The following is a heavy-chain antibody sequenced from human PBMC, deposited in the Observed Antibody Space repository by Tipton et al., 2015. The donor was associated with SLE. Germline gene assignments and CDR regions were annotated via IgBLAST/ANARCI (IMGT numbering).Heavy chain of an antibody. CDR3: ARDRRLIAAPSFWWYFDL. CDR2: IYTSGRT. CDR1: DGSISSYY. V-gene: IGHV4-4*08. J-gene: IGHJ2*01. D-gene: IGHD6-13*01. Sequence: TLSLTCTVSDGSISSYYWSWIRQPPGKGLEWIGYIYTSGRTNYNPSLKSRVTISVDTSKNQFSLKLSSVTAADTAVYYCARDRRLIAAPSFWWYFDLWGRGTLVTVSS.